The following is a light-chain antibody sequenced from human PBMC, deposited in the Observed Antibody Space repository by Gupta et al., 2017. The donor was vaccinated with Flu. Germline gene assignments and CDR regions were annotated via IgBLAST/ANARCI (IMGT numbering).Light chain of an antibody. CDR3: AAWYASLSGCV. CDR2: SNN. Sequence: FVLTPPPSASGTPGQRVTISCSGSSSNIGSNSVYWYQHHPETTPNLLIYSNNQRPSAVPDRFSGSKSGTAASLAISGLRAEEEADYYCAAWYASLSGCVFGTGTKVTVL. CDR1: SSNIGSNS. V-gene: IGLV1-47*02. J-gene: IGLJ1*01.